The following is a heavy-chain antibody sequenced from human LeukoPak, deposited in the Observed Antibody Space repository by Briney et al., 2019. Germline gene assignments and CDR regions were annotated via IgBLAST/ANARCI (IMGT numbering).Heavy chain of an antibody. J-gene: IGHJ4*02. V-gene: IGHV3-30*18. CDR2: ISYDGSNK. D-gene: IGHD3-3*01. CDR1: GFTFSSYG. CDR3: AKPRYDFWSGYQIQYYFDY. Sequence: GRSLRLSCAASGFTFSSYGMHWVRQAPGKGLEWVAVISYDGSNKYYADSVKGRFTISRDNSKNTLYLQMNSLRAEDTAVYYCAKPRYDFWSGYQIQYYFDYWGQGTLVTVSS.